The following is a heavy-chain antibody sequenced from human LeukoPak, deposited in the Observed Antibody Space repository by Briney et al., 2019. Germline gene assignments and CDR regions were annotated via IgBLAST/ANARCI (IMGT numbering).Heavy chain of an antibody. Sequence: GGSLRLSCAVSGITLSNYGMSWVRQAPGKGLEWVAGLGGSGGTTNYADSVKGRFTISRDTSKNTLYLQMNSLRAEDTAVYFCARDSLYDDNGYYHYFDYWGQGTLVTVSS. J-gene: IGHJ4*02. CDR3: ARDSLYDDNGYYHYFDY. V-gene: IGHV3-23*01. D-gene: IGHD3-22*01. CDR1: GITLSNYG. CDR2: LGGSGGTT.